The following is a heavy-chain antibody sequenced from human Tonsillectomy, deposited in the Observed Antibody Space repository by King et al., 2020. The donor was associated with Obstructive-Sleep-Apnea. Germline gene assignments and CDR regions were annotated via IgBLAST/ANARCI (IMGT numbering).Heavy chain of an antibody. Sequence: QLQESGPGLVKPSETLSLTCTVSGGSISNYYWSWIRQPPGKGLEWIGYMYYSGNTNFNPSLKSRVTISADTSKIQISLSLSSVTAADTAVYYCARHRGVEDYGGYGDYFDYWGQGTLVTVSS. CDR2: MYYSGNT. CDR3: ARHRGVEDYGGYGDYFDY. CDR1: GGSISNYY. D-gene: IGHD5-12*01. V-gene: IGHV4-59*08. J-gene: IGHJ4*02.